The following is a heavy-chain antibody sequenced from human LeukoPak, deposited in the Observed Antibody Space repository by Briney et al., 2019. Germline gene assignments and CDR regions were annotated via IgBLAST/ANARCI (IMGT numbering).Heavy chain of an antibody. CDR2: ICYSGST. V-gene: IGHV4-59*01. Sequence: PSETLSLTCTVSGGSISSYYWSWIRQPPGKGLEWIGYICYSGSTNYNPALNSRVTISVDTSNNQFSLKLSSVIAADTAVYYCAGLEAHRPLDYWGQGTLVIVSS. J-gene: IGHJ4*02. CDR3: AGLEAHRPLDY. CDR1: GGSISSYY.